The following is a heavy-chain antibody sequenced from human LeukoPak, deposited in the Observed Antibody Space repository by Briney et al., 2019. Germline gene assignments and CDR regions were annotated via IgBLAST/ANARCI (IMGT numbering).Heavy chain of an antibody. J-gene: IGHJ4*02. CDR2: INHSGST. Sequence: PSETLSLTCAVYGGSFSGYYWSWIRQPPGKGLEWIGEINHSGSTNYNPSLKSRVTISVDTSKNQFSLKLSSVTAADTAVYYCALKGWENDYWGQGTLVTVSS. CDR3: ALKGWENDY. CDR1: GGSFSGYY. V-gene: IGHV4-34*01. D-gene: IGHD6-19*01.